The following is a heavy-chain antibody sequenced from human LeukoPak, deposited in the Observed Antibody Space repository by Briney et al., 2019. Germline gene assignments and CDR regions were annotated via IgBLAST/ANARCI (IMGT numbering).Heavy chain of an antibody. CDR3: ARAITCSSTSCYIDY. Sequence: PSETLSLTCAVYGGSFSGYYWSWIRQPPGKGLEWNGEIDHSGSTNYNPSLKSRVTISVDTSKNQFSLKLSSVTAADTAVYYCARAITCSSTSCYIDYWGQGTLVTVSS. D-gene: IGHD2-2*02. V-gene: IGHV4-34*01. CDR2: IDHSGST. CDR1: GGSFSGYY. J-gene: IGHJ4*02.